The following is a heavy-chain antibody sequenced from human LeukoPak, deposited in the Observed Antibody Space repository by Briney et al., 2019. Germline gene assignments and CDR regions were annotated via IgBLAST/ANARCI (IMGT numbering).Heavy chain of an antibody. D-gene: IGHD3-10*01. CDR1: GGSFSGYY. CDR3: ASGGARVRGVIRYYYGIDV. Sequence: SETLSLTCAVYGGSFSGYYWSWIRQPPGKGLEWIGEINHSGSTNYNPSLKSRVTISVDTSKNQFSLKLSSVTAADTAVYYCASGGARVRGVIRYYYGIDVWGQGTTVTVSS. V-gene: IGHV4-34*01. J-gene: IGHJ6*02. CDR2: INHSGST.